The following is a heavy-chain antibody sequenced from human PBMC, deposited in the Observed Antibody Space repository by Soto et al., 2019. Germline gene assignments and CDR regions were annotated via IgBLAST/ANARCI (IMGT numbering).Heavy chain of an antibody. D-gene: IGHD3-3*01. V-gene: IGHV3-48*01. CDR1: GFSFSDYS. CDR3: ARDYAAFWSGHFGS. Sequence: EVHLVESGGRLVQPVGSLRLSCAASGFSFSDYSMNWVCQASGRGLDWVSYISSRSLTIHYADSVEGRFAISRDNDKNALYLQMNILGAEDSAVYYWARDYAAFWSGHFGSCGQVALVTVSS. J-gene: IGHJ4*02. CDR2: ISSRSLTI.